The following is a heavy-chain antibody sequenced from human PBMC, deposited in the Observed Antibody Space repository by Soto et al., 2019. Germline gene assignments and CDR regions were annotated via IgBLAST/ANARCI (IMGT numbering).Heavy chain of an antibody. CDR1: GYTFTSYY. CDR2: INPSGGST. CDR3: ARVETAGYYYYGMDV. J-gene: IGHJ6*02. V-gene: IGHV1-46*01. Sequence: ASVKFSCKASGYTFTSYYMHWVRQAPGQGLEWMGIINPSGGSTSYAQKFQGRVTMTRDTSTSTVYMELSSLRSEDTAVYYCARVETAGYYYYGMDVWGQGTTVTVSS.